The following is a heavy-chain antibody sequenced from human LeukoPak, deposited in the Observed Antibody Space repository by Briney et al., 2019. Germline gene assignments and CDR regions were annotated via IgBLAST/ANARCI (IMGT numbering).Heavy chain of an antibody. CDR1: GFTLSTNC. V-gene: IGHV3-53*04. D-gene: IGHD5-18*01. Sequence: GGSLRLSCAASGFTLSTNCMTWVRQAPGKGLEWVSTIYSGGTTYYSDSVMGRFTISRHKSRNTLYLQGNSLRAEDTAVYYCARVDTVMAYYFDLWGRGTLVTVSS. CDR2: IYSGGTT. CDR3: ARVDTVMAYYFDL. J-gene: IGHJ4*02.